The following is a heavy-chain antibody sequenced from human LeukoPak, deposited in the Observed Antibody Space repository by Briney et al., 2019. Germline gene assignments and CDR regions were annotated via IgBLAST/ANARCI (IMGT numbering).Heavy chain of an antibody. Sequence: ASVKVSCKASGYTFTSYDINWVRQATGQGLEWMGWMNPNSGNTGYAQKFQGRVTMTRNTSISTAYMELSSLRSEDTAVYYCARDGDYVELWSWFDPWGQGTLVTVSS. CDR2: MNPNSGNT. J-gene: IGHJ5*02. CDR1: GYTFTSYD. D-gene: IGHD3-16*01. CDR3: ARDGDYVELWSWFDP. V-gene: IGHV1-8*01.